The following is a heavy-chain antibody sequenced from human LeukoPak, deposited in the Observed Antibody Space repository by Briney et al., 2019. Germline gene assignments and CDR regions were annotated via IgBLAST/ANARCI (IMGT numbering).Heavy chain of an antibody. CDR1: GFTFSSYA. CDR3: GKAPPSPKGYWGGGGCYLDH. Sequence: GGSLRLSCAASGFTFSSYAMSWVRQAPGKGLEWVSAISGSGGSTYYADSVKGRFTISRDNSKNTLYLQMNSLRAEDTAVYYCGKAPPSPKGYWGGGGCYLDHGGRGTLVTVST. J-gene: IGHJ4*02. CDR2: ISGSGGST. D-gene: IGHD2-15*01. V-gene: IGHV3-23*01.